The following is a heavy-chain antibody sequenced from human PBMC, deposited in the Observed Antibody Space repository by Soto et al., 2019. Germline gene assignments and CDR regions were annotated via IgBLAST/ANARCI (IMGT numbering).Heavy chain of an antibody. J-gene: IGHJ6*02. CDR1: GYTFTGYY. CDR3: ARSSRRYDFWSGYSGMDV. V-gene: IGHV1-2*02. Sequence: QVQLVQSGAEVKKPGASVKVSCKASGYTFTGYYMHWVRQAPGQGLEWMGWINPNSGGTNYAQKFKGRVTMTRDTSISTAYMELSRLRSDDTAVYYCARSSRRYDFWSGYSGMDVWGQGTTVTVSS. CDR2: INPNSGGT. D-gene: IGHD3-3*01.